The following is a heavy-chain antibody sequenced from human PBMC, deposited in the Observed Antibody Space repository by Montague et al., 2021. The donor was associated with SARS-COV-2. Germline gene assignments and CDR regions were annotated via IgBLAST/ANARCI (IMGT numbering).Heavy chain of an antibody. Sequence: SETLSLTCSFSGGSIRSYYWSWIRLPPGKSLEWLGNIYYTGETTHNHSLKSRVTISVDTSRSQFSLRLTSVTAADTAVYFCARFWSGYVDKWSQGTLVTVSS. CDR2: IYYTGET. D-gene: IGHD3-3*01. CDR1: GGSIRSYY. J-gene: IGHJ4*02. V-gene: IGHV4-59*01. CDR3: ARFWSGYVDK.